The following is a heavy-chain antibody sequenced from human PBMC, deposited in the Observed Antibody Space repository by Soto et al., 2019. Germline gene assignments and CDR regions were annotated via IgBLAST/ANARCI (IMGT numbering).Heavy chain of an antibody. CDR2: INHSGST. J-gene: IGHJ6*02. Sequence: PSETLSLTCAVYGGSFSGYYWSWIRQPPGKGLEWIGEINHSGSTNYNPSLKSRVTISVDTSKNQFSLKLSSVTAADTAVYYCAGIIVATTNYYYYGMDVWGQGTTVTVSS. CDR1: GGSFSGYY. D-gene: IGHD5-12*01. CDR3: AGIIVATTNYYYYGMDV. V-gene: IGHV4-34*01.